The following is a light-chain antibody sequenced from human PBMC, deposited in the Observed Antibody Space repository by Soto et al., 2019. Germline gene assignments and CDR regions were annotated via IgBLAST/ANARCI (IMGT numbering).Light chain of an antibody. Sequence: EIVLTQSPGTLSLSPGERATLSCRASQSVSSSYLAWYQQKPGQPPRLLICGASSRATGIPDRISGSGSGTDFTLTISRLEPEDFAVYYCQHYGSFNTFAGGTKVDIK. CDR2: GAS. CDR1: QSVSSSY. V-gene: IGKV3-20*01. J-gene: IGKJ4*01. CDR3: QHYGSFNT.